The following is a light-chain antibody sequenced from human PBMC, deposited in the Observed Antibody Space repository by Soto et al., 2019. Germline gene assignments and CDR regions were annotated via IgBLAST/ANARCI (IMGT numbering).Light chain of an antibody. CDR3: QHYSSSPPEFT. V-gene: IGKV3-20*01. CDR2: GAS. Sequence: ESVLTQSPATLSLSPGERATLSCRASQSVSSSYLAWYQQRPGQAPRLLIFGASYRATGIPDRFSGSGSGTDFTLTISRLEPEDFAVYYCQHYSSSPPEFTFGPGTKVDSK. CDR1: QSVSSSY. J-gene: IGKJ3*01.